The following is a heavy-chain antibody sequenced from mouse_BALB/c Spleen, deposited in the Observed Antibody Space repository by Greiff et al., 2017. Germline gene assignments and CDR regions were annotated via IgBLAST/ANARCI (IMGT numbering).Heavy chain of an antibody. CDR2: ISNGGGST. D-gene: IGHD2-1*01. V-gene: IGHV5-12-2*01. CDR1: GFTFSSYT. CDR3: ARHHGNYYFDY. Sequence: EVQLVESGGGLVQPGGSLKLSCAASGFTFSSYTMSWVRQTPEKRLEWVAYISNGGGSTYYPDTVKGRFTISRDNAKNTLYLQMSSLKSEDTAMYYCARHHGNYYFDYWGQGTTLTVSS. J-gene: IGHJ2*01.